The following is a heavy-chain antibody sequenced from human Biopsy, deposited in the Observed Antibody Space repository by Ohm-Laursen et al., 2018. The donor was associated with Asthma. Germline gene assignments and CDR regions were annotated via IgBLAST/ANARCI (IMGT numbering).Heavy chain of an antibody. J-gene: IGHJ4*02. Sequence: SLTLSCACSGFSGSRDHMFWARQAPGKGLEWVSVIYSGGTSHTADSVRGRFAISRDYSKNTLYLQMHSLRAEDTAVYYCARGDSSNWSHYYFDYWGQGTLVTVSS. CDR1: GFSGSRDH. CDR3: ARGDSSNWSHYYFDY. V-gene: IGHV3-53*01. CDR2: IYSGGTS. D-gene: IGHD3-22*01.